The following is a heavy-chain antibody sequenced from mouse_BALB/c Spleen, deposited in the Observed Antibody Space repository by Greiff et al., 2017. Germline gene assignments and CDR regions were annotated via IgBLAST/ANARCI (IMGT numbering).Heavy chain of an antibody. D-gene: IGHD3-3*01. J-gene: IGHJ4*01. Sequence: EAGGGLVQPKGSLKLSCAASGFTFNTNAMNWVRQAPGKGLEWVARIRSKSNNYATYYADSVKDRFTISRDDSQSMLYLQMNNLKTEDTAMYYCVRDRGLAMDYWGQGTSVTVSS. V-gene: IGHV10S3*01. CDR1: GFTFNTNA. CDR3: VRDRGLAMDY. CDR2: IRSKSNNYAT.